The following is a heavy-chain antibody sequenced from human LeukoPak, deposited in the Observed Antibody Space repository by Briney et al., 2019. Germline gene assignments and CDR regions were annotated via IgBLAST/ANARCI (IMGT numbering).Heavy chain of an antibody. V-gene: IGHV3-30-3*01. D-gene: IGHD1-26*01. CDR2: ISYHGSNK. CDR1: RFTFSTHG. J-gene: IGHJ3*01. CDR3: ARAYSGSFYEAFDF. Sequence: GGSLRLSCAASRFTFSTHGMHWVRQAPGKGLEWVAVISYHGSNKHYADSVKGRFTISRDNSKNSLYLQMHSLRPEGTAVYYCARAYSGSFYEAFDFWGQGTMVTVSS.